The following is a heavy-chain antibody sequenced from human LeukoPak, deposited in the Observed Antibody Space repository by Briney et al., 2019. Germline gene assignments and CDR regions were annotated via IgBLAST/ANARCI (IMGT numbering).Heavy chain of an antibody. CDR1: GDSISSGGYY. J-gene: IGHJ4*02. V-gene: IGHV4-31*03. D-gene: IGHD4-17*01. Sequence: SETLSLTCTVSGDSISSGGYYWRWIRQHPGKGLEWIGYIYFSGSTYYNPSLKSRVTISLDTSKSQFSLRLSSVTAADTAVYYCARSDYGDHDFDYWGQGTLVTVSS. CDR2: IYFSGST. CDR3: ARSDYGDHDFDY.